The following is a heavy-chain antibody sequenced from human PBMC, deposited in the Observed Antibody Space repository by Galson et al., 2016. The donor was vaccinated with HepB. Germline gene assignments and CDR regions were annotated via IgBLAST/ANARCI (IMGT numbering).Heavy chain of an antibody. Sequence: SLRLSCAASGFTFNNYGMSWVRLAPGKGLEWVSGIGGRGGTTYYADSVEGRFTISRDNSKNTLYLQMKSPRAEDTAVYYRAKSTLGVTLESYYYGMDVWGQGTTVTVSS. J-gene: IGHJ6*02. CDR2: IGGRGGTT. CDR1: GFTFNNYG. CDR3: AKSTLGVTLESYYYGMDV. V-gene: IGHV3-23*01. D-gene: IGHD2-21*02.